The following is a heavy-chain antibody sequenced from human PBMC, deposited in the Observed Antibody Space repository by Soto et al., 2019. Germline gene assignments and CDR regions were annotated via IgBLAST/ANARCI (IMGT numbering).Heavy chain of an antibody. CDR1: GFTFDDYA. D-gene: IGHD6-13*01. Sequence: GGSLRLSCAASGFTFDDYAMHWVRQVPGKGLEWVSGINWNSGSIGYADSVKGRFAISRDNAKNSLHLQMNSLRAEDTAFYYCVKDESINWYSGHFRHWGQGTLVTVSS. J-gene: IGHJ1*01. CDR3: VKDESINWYSGHFRH. CDR2: INWNSGSI. V-gene: IGHV3-9*01.